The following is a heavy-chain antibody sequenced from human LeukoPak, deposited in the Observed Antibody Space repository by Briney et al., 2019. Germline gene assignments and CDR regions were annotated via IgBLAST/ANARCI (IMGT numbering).Heavy chain of an antibody. D-gene: IGHD6-6*01. Sequence: GASVKVSCKASGYTFTSYYMHWVRQAPGQGLEWMGIINPSGGSTSYAQKFQGRVTMTSDMSTSTVYMELSSLRSEDTAVYYCARDWGSSSGNTDFDYWGQGTLVTVSS. J-gene: IGHJ4*02. V-gene: IGHV1-46*01. CDR3: ARDWGSSSGNTDFDY. CDR2: INPSGGST. CDR1: GYTFTSYY.